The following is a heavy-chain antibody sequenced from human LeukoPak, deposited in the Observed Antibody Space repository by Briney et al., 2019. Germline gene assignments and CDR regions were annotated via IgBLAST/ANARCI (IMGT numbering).Heavy chain of an antibody. CDR3: AREEGIFGVVIHDY. V-gene: IGHV4-61*02. CDR1: GGSISSGSYY. D-gene: IGHD3-3*01. J-gene: IGHJ4*02. Sequence: SQTLSLTCTVSGGSISSGSYYWSWIRQPAGKGLEWIGRIYTSGSTNYNPSLKSRVTMSVDTSKNQFSLKLSSVTAADTAVYYCAREEGIFGVVIHDYWGQGTLVTVSS. CDR2: IYTSGST.